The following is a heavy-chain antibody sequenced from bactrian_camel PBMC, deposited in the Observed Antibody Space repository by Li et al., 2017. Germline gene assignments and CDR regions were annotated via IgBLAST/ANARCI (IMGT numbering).Heavy chain of an antibody. Sequence: QLVESGGGLVQPGGSLRLSCAASGYTYSTYCMAWFRQTPGKEREGVAGIRNIGGSTYYADSVKGRFNVSQDKAKNTVYLQMNSVKPEDTAVYYCVRDLGTTGWYFDNWGQGTQVTVS. D-gene: IGHD5*01. J-gene: IGHJ6*01. CDR2: IRNIGGST. CDR3: VRDLGTTGWYFDN. V-gene: IGHV3S25*01. CDR1: GYTYSTYC.